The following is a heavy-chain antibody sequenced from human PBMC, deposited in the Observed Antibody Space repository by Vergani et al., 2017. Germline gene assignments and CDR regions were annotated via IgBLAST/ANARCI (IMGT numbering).Heavy chain of an antibody. J-gene: IGHJ6*02. CDR3: ARDPRAYDYVWGSYRYYCYGMDV. CDR1: GDSVSSNSAA. CDR2: TYYRSKWYN. D-gene: IGHD3-16*02. V-gene: IGHV6-1*01. Sequence: QVQLQQSGPGLVKPSQTLSLTCAISGDSVSSNSAAWNWMRQSPSRGLEWLGRTYYRSKWYNDYAVSVKSRITINPDTYKNQFSLQLNSVTPEDTAVYYCARDPRAYDYVWGSYRYYCYGMDVWGQGP.